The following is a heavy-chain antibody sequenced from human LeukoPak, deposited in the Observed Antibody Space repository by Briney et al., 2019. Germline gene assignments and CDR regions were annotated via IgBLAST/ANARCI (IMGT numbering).Heavy chain of an antibody. Sequence: SETLSLTCTVSGGSISSSSYYWGWIRQPPGKRLEWIGSIYYSGSTYYHPSLKSRVTISVDTSKNQFSLKLSSVTAADTAVYYCARSATGATDSFDYWGQGTLVTVSS. CDR1: GGSISSSSYY. D-gene: IGHD1-26*01. CDR3: ARSATGATDSFDY. J-gene: IGHJ4*02. V-gene: IGHV4-39*01. CDR2: IYYSGST.